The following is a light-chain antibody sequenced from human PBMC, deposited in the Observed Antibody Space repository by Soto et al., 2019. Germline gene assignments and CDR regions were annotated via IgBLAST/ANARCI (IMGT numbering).Light chain of an antibody. CDR2: RNN. CDR3: AAWDDSLSGYV. V-gene: IGLV1-47*01. J-gene: IGLJ1*01. CDR1: SSNIGSNY. Sequence: LAQPRAASGTPGQRVTISCSESSSNIGSNYVYWYQQLPGTAPKLLIYRNNQRPSGAPDRFSGSKSGSSASLAISGLRSEDEADYYCAAWDDSLSGYVFGPGTTVTV.